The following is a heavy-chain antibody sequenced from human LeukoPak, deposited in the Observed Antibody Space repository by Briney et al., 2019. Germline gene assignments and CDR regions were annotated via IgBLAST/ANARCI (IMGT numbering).Heavy chain of an antibody. CDR3: ARVGTRTSGYSSSWFIDY. D-gene: IGHD6-13*01. Sequence: PGRSLRLSCTTSGFTFGDYAMSWFRQAPGKGLEWVSSISSSSSYIYYADSVKGRFTISRDNAKNSLYLQMNSLRAEDTAVYYCARVGTRTSGYSSSWFIDYWGQGTLVTVSS. CDR2: ISSSSSYI. J-gene: IGHJ4*02. CDR1: GFTFGDYA. V-gene: IGHV3-21*01.